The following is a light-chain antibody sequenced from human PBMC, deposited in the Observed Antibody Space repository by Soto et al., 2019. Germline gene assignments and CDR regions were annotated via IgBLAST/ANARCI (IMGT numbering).Light chain of an antibody. V-gene: IGKV4-1*01. J-gene: IGKJ4*01. Sequence: DILMTQSPDSLAVSLGERATINCKSSQTFLYRSNNMNYLSWYQQKPGQPPKLLIYWASTRESGVPDRFRGSGSGTDFTLTISSLQAEDVAVYYCQQYYSSPQTFGGGTKVDIK. CDR3: QQYYSSPQT. CDR1: QTFLYRSNNMNY. CDR2: WAS.